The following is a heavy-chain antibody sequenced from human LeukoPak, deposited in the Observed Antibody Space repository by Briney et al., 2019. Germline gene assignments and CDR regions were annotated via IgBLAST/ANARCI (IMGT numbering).Heavy chain of an antibody. Sequence: GGSLRLSCAASGFTFTDYYMTWIRQAPGKGLEWVSYISSSGSVIHYADSVKGRFTISRDNAKNLVYLQMKSLRAEDTAVYYCTTQRQWLAHDAFDIWGQGTMVTVSS. CDR1: GFTFTDYY. D-gene: IGHD6-19*01. J-gene: IGHJ3*02. CDR2: ISSSGSVI. CDR3: TTQRQWLAHDAFDI. V-gene: IGHV3-11*04.